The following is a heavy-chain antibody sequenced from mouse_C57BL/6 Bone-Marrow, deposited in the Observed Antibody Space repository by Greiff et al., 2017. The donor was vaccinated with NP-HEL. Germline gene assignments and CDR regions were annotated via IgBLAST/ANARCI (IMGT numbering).Heavy chain of an antibody. Sequence: QVHVKQSGAELARPGASVKLSCKASGYTFTSYGISWVKQRTGQGLEWIGEIYPRSGNTYYNEKFKGKATLTADKSSSTAYMGLRSLASEDSAVDCCAGDSNYVYFDYWGQGTTLTVSS. D-gene: IGHD2-5*01. J-gene: IGHJ2*01. V-gene: IGHV1-81*01. CDR3: AGDSNYVYFDY. CDR1: GYTFTSYG. CDR2: IYPRSGNT.